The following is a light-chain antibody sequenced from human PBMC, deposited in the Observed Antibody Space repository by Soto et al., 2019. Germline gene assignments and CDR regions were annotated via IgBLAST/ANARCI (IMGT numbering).Light chain of an antibody. Sequence: DIQMTQSPSTLSASVGDRVTITCRASQSIRNSLAWYQQKPGKAPKLLIYGASRLESGVPPRFSGTVSGTEFTLTISSLQPDDFATYYCQQYDTYWTFGQGTKVEIK. CDR1: QSIRNS. J-gene: IGKJ1*01. CDR3: QQYDTYWT. V-gene: IGKV1-5*03. CDR2: GAS.